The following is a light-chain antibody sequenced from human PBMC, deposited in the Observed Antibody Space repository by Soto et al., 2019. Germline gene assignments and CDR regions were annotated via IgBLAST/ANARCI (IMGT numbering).Light chain of an antibody. CDR1: SSDVGGYKH. CDR3: NPQRSSGTRV. J-gene: IGLJ1*01. CDR2: EVS. Sequence: QSALTKPASGSGAPGQSIPISCTGTSSDVGGYKHDSWYQHHPGKAPKLMIYEVSNRPSVVSNRFSGTKSGYTASLTISGLQAEDEADYYCNPQRSSGTRVFGTGTKLTAL. V-gene: IGLV2-14*01.